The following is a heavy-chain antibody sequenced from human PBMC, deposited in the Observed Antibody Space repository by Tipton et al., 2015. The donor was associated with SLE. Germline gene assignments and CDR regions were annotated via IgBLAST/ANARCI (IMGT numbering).Heavy chain of an antibody. J-gene: IGHJ5*02. V-gene: IGHV4-38-2*01. CDR2: IYQSGST. CDR3: ARRDGYSSIWNWFDP. CDR1: GYSISSGYY. Sequence: TLSLTCAVSGYSISSGYYWGWIRQPPGKGLEWIGSIYQSGSTYYNPSLKSRVTISVDTSKNQFSLNLSSVTAADTAIYYCARRDGYSSIWNWFDPWGQGTLVTVSS. D-gene: IGHD6-13*01.